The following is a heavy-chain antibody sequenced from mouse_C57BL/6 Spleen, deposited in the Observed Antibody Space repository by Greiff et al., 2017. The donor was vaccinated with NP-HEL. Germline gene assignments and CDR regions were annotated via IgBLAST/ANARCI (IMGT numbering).Heavy chain of an antibody. J-gene: IGHJ1*03. V-gene: IGHV6-3*01. CDR3: TGGGRYWYFDV. CDR2: IRLKSDNYAT. D-gene: IGHD3-3*01. Sequence: EVMLVESGGGLVQPGGSMKLSCVASGFTFSNYWMNWVRQSPEKGLEWVAQIRLKSDNYATHYAESVKGRFTISRDDSKSSVYLQMNNLRAEDTGIYYCTGGGRYWYFDVWGTGTTVTVSS. CDR1: GFTFSNYW.